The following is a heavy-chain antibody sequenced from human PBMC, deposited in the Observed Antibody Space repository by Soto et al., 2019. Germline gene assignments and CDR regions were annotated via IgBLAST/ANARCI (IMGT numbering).Heavy chain of an antibody. CDR2: ISYDGSNK. CDR3: AKEKVRVVVAAAFDY. CDR1: GFTFSSYG. J-gene: IGHJ4*02. V-gene: IGHV3-30*18. D-gene: IGHD2-15*01. Sequence: QVQLVESGGGVVQPGRSLRLSCAASGFTFSSYGMHWVRQAPGKGLGWVAVISYDGSNKYYADSVKGRLTISRDNSKNTMYLQMNSLRAEDTAVYYCAKEKVRVVVAAAFDYWGQGTLVTVST.